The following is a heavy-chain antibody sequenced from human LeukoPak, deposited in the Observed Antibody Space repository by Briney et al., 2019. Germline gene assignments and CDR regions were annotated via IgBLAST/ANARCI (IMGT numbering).Heavy chain of an antibody. CDR3: ASAPYYYDSSGYPDY. D-gene: IGHD3-22*01. J-gene: IGHJ4*02. CDR2: IRYDGSNK. Sequence: PGGSLRLSCAASGFTFSSYGMHWVRQAPGKGLEWVAFIRYDGSNKYYADSVKGRFTISRDNSKNTLYLQMNSPRAEDTAVYYCASAPYYYDSSGYPDYWGQGTLVTVSS. V-gene: IGHV3-30*02. CDR1: GFTFSSYG.